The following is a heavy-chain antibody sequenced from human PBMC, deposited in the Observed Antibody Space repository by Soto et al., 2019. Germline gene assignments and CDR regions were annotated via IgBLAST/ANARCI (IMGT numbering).Heavy chain of an antibody. D-gene: IGHD2-15*01. CDR2: IYWDDDK. CDR3: AHRPGYCSGGSCHPFDY. J-gene: IGHJ4*02. CDR1: GFSLSTSGVG. Sequence: QITLKESGPTLVKPTQTLTLTCTFSGFSLSTSGVGVGWIRQPPGKALEWLALIYWDDDKRYSPSLKSRLTITKDTSKNQVVLTMTNMDPVDTATYYCAHRPGYCSGGSCHPFDYWGQGTLVTASS. V-gene: IGHV2-5*02.